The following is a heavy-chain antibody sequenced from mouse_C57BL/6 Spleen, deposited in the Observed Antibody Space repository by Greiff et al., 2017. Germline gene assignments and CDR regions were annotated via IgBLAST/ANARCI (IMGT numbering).Heavy chain of an antibody. CDR2: IYPGSGST. J-gene: IGHJ2*01. CDR3: ARQDSSEGYYFDY. Sequence: QVQLQQPGAELVKPAASVKMSCKASGYTFTSYWITWVKQRPGQGLEWIGDIYPGSGSTNYNEKFKSKATLTVDTSSSTAYMQLSSLTSEDSAVYYCARQDSSEGYYFDYWGQGTTLTVSS. V-gene: IGHV1-55*01. D-gene: IGHD3-2*02. CDR1: GYTFTSYW.